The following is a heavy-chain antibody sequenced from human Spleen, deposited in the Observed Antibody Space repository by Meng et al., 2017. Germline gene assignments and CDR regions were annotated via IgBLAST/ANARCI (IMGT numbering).Heavy chain of an antibody. J-gene: IGHJ6*02. V-gene: IGHV3-48*03. CDR3: ARDLSNEGSYIYYGMDV. Sequence: GESLKISCVVSGFTFSSYEMNWVRQAPGKGLEWVSYISSSGSIKYNADSVQGRFTISRDNAKNSLYLQMSSLRAEDTAVYYCARDLSNEGSYIYYGMDVWGQGTTVTVSS. D-gene: IGHD1-26*01. CDR2: ISSSGSIK. CDR1: GFTFSSYE.